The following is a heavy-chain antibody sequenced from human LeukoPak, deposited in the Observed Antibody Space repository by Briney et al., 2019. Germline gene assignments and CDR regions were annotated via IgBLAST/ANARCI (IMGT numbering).Heavy chain of an antibody. V-gene: IGHV4-59*08. CDR1: GGSISSYY. J-gene: IGHJ3*02. D-gene: IGHD2-15*01. CDR3: ARHQSQWRMVADAAFDI. CDR2: IYYSGST. Sequence: PSETLSLTCTVSGGSISSYYWSWIRQPPGKGLEWIGYIYYSGSTNYNPSLKSRVTISVDTSKNQFSLKLSSVTAADTAVYYCARHQSQWRMVADAAFDIWGQGTMVTVSS.